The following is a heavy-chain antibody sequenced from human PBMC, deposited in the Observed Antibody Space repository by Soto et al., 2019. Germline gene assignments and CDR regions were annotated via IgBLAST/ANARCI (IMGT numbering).Heavy chain of an antibody. CDR1: GFTFSDYY. Sequence: GGSLRLSCAASGFTFSDYYMSWIRQAPGKGLEWVSYISSSSSYTNYADSVKGRFTICRDNAKNSLYLQMNSLRAEDTAVYYCARSWNYYGSGRTGYFDYWGQGTLVTVSS. CDR2: ISSSSSYT. V-gene: IGHV3-11*03. J-gene: IGHJ4*02. D-gene: IGHD3-10*01. CDR3: ARSWNYYGSGRTGYFDY.